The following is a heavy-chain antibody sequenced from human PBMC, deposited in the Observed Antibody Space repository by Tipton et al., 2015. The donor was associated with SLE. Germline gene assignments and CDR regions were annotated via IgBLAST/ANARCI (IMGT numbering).Heavy chain of an antibody. D-gene: IGHD6-13*01. CDR3: ARAGQLNYYYYYGMDV. CDR2: INPNSGGT. V-gene: IGHV1-2*02. J-gene: IGHJ6*02. CDR1: GYTFIGYY. Sequence: QLVQSGAEVKKPGASVQVSCKTSGYTFIGYYLHWVRQAPGQGLEWMGWINPNSGGTSYAQKFQGRVTMTRDTSITTAYMELSRLRSDDTAVYYCARAGQLNYYYYYGMDVWGQGTTVTVSS.